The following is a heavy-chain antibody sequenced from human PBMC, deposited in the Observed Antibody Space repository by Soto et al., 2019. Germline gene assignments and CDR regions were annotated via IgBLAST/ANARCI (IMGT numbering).Heavy chain of an antibody. V-gene: IGHV4-31*03. CDR2: IYYSVST. CDR3: ARVESIVGATYDAFDI. D-gene: IGHD1-26*01. Sequence: SKTLSLTCTVSGGSISSGGYYWSWIRQHPGKGLEWIGYIYYSVSTYYNPSLKSRVTISVDTSKNQFSLKLSSVTAADTAVYYCARVESIVGATYDAFDIWGQGTMVTVSS. CDR1: GGSISSGGYY. J-gene: IGHJ3*02.